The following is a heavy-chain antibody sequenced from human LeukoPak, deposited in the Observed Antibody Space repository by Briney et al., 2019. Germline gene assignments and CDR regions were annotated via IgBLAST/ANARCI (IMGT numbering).Heavy chain of an antibody. J-gene: IGHJ4*02. D-gene: IGHD5-18*01. V-gene: IGHV3-21*01. CDR2: ISGSSTYI. CDR1: GFTFSSYS. Sequence: GGSLRLSCAASGFTFSSYSMNWVRQAPGKGLEWVSSISGSSTYIYYADSVKGRFTISRDNAKNTLYLQMNSLRAEDTAVYYCARDGYSYGFPYFDYWGQGTLVTVSS. CDR3: ARDGYSYGFPYFDY.